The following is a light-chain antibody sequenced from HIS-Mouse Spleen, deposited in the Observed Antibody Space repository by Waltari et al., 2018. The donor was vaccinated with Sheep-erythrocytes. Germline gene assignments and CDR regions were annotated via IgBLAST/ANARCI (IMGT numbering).Light chain of an antibody. V-gene: IGLV3-1*01. CDR1: KLGDKY. CDR2: QDS. J-gene: IGLJ3*02. Sequence: SYELTQPPSVSVSPGQTASITCSGDKLGDKYACWYQQKPGQSPVLVIYQDSKRPSGIPERFYGANSGNTATLTISGTQAMDEADYYGQAWDSSTAWVFGGGTKLTVL. CDR3: QAWDSSTAWV.